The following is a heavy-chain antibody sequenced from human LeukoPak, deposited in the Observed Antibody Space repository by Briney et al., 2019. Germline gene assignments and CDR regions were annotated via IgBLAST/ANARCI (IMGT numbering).Heavy chain of an antibody. J-gene: IGHJ5*02. CDR1: GFTFSSYG. D-gene: IGHD2-2*02. CDR2: ISYDEKNK. V-gene: IGHV3-30*18. CDR3: AKNRVPTAITPDH. Sequence: PGGSLRLSCAASGFTFSSYGMHWVRQAPDKGLEWVAVISYDEKNKYYAGSVKGRFTISRDNSRNTLFLQMNSLRAEDTAVYFCAKNRVPTAITPDHWGQGTLVTVSS.